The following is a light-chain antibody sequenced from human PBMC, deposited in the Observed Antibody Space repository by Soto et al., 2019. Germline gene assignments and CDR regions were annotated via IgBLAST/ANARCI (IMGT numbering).Light chain of an antibody. J-gene: IGLJ3*02. CDR1: SGHSSYI. CDR3: ETWDSNIWV. CDR2: LEGSGSY. V-gene: IGLV4-60*03. Sequence: QSLLTQSSSASASLGSSVKLTCTLSSGHSSYIIAWHQQQPGKAPRYLMKLEGSGSYNKGSGVPDRFSGSSSGADRYLTISNLQSEDEADYYCETWDSNIWVFGGGTKLTVL.